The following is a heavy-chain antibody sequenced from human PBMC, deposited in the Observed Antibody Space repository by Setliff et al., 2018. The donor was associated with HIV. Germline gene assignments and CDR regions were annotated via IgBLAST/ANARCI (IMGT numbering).Heavy chain of an antibody. CDR3: ARIFGDQGYYYGMDV. V-gene: IGHV4-38-2*01. CDR1: GYSISSGYY. CDR2: IYHSGST. Sequence: SETLSLTCAVSGYSISSGYYWGWIRQPPGKGLEWIGSIYHSGSTYYNPSLKSRVTISVDTSKNQLSLKLSSVTAADTAVYYCARIFGDQGYYYGMDVWGQGTTVTVSS. J-gene: IGHJ6*02. D-gene: IGHD3-3*01.